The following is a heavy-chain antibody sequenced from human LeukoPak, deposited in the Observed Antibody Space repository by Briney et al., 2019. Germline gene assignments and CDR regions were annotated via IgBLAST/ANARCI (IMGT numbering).Heavy chain of an antibody. CDR3: ARGKYYVSGSYDNWFDP. D-gene: IGHD3-10*01. V-gene: IGHV3-23*01. Sequence: PGGSLRLSCAASGFTFSSYAMSWVRQAPGKGLEWVSDISGSGGTTYYADSVKGRFTISRDNAKNSLYLQINSLRDEDTAVYYCARGKYYVSGSYDNWFDPWGQGTLVTVSS. CDR2: ISGSGGTT. J-gene: IGHJ5*02. CDR1: GFTFSSYA.